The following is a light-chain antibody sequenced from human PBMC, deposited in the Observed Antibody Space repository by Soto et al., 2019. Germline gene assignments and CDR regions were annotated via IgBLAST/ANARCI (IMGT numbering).Light chain of an antibody. J-gene: IGLJ2*01. CDR3: QVWDSSSDHHVV. Sequence: SYELTQPPSVSEAPGKTARITCGGNNIGTKSVHWYQQKPGQAPVLVIYYDSDRSSGIPERFSGSNSGNTATLTISRVEAGDEAVYFCQVWDSSSDHHVVFGGGTQLTVL. V-gene: IGLV3-21*04. CDR2: YDS. CDR1: NIGTKS.